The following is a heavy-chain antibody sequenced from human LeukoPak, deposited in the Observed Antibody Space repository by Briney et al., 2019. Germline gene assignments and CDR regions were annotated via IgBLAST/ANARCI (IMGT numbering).Heavy chain of an antibody. Sequence: SETLSLTCAVYGGSFSGYYWSWIRQPPGKGPEWIGEINHSGSTNYNPSLKSRVTISVDTSKNQFSLKLSSVTAADTAVYYCARGWRRYYYDSSGSHFDYWGQGTLVTVSS. J-gene: IGHJ4*02. CDR2: INHSGST. CDR3: ARGWRRYYYDSSGSHFDY. V-gene: IGHV4-34*01. CDR1: GGSFSGYY. D-gene: IGHD3-22*01.